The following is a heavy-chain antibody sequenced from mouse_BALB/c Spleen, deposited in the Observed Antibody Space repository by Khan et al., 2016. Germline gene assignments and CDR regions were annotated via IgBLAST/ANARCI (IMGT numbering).Heavy chain of an antibody. J-gene: IGHJ3*01. CDR3: AGGTPLVY. Sequence: QVQLQQSGAELVRPGSSVKISCRASGYAFSSYWMNWVKQMPGQGLEWIGQIYPGDGDTYYKGKFKGKSTLTEEKSSSTAYMQLSRLTSEDSAVYFCAGGTPLVYWGQGTLVTVSA. V-gene: IGHV1-80*01. D-gene: IGHD2-14*01. CDR1: GYAFSSYW. CDR2: IYPGDGDT.